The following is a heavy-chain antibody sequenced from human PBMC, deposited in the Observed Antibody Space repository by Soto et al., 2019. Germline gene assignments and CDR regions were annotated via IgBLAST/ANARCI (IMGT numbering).Heavy chain of an antibody. CDR3: AISLYSNYAFDY. D-gene: IGHD4-4*01. V-gene: IGHV1-18*01. CDR2: ISAYNGNT. CDR1: GYTFTSYG. Sequence: ASAKVSCKASGYTFTSYGISWVRQAPGQGLEWMGWISAYNGNTNYAQKLQGRVTMTTDTSTSTAYMELRSLRSDDTAVYYCAISLYSNYAFDYWGQGTLVTVSS. J-gene: IGHJ4*02.